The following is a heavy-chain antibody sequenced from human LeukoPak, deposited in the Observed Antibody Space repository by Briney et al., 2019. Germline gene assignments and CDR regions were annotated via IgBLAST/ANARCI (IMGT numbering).Heavy chain of an antibody. CDR2: IKSKTDGGTT. Sequence: GGSLRLSCAASGFTFSNAWMSWVRQAPGKGLEWVGRIKSKTDGGTTDYAAPVKGRLTISRDDSKNTLYLQMNSLKTEDTAVYYCTSGRTLDAFDIWGQGTMVTVSS. V-gene: IGHV3-15*01. CDR1: GFTFSNAW. J-gene: IGHJ3*02. CDR3: TSGRTLDAFDI.